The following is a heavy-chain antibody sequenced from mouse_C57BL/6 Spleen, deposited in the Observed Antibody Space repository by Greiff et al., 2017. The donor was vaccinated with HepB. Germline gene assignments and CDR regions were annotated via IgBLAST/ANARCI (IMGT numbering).Heavy chain of an antibody. CDR2: ISDGGSYT. Sequence: EVKVVESGGGLVKPGGSLKLSCAASGFTFSSYAMSWVRQTPEKRLEWVATISDGGSYTYYPDNVKGRFTISRDNAKNNLYLQMSHLKSEDTAMYYCARDRGVAWFAYWGQGTLVTVSA. D-gene: IGHD3-1*01. J-gene: IGHJ3*01. V-gene: IGHV5-4*01. CDR3: ARDRGVAWFAY. CDR1: GFTFSSYA.